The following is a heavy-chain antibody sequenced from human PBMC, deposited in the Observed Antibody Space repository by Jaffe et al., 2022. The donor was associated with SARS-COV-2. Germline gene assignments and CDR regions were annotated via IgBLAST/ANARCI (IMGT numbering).Heavy chain of an antibody. CDR2: ISWNSGSI. CDR1: GFTFDDYA. V-gene: IGHV3-9*01. J-gene: IGHJ3*02. D-gene: IGHD1-1*01. CDR3: AKDHWNDASAFDI. Sequence: EVQLVESGGGLVQPGRSLRLSCAASGFTFDDYAMHWVRQAPGKGLEWVSGISWNSGSIGYADSVKGRFTISRDNAKNSLYLQMNSLRAEDTALYYCAKDHWNDASAFDIWGQGTMVTVSS.